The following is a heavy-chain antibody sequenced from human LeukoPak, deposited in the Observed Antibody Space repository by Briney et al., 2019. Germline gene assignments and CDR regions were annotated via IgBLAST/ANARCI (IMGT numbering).Heavy chain of an antibody. Sequence: GASVKVSRKASEYTFTGYYMHWVRQAPGQGLEWMGWINPNSGGTSYAQKFQGRVTVTSDTSISTVYMELSRLRSDDTAVYYCARVSLYGYIDYWGQGTLVTVSS. V-gene: IGHV1-2*02. D-gene: IGHD3-10*01. CDR3: ARVSLYGYIDY. CDR2: INPNSGGT. J-gene: IGHJ4*02. CDR1: EYTFTGYY.